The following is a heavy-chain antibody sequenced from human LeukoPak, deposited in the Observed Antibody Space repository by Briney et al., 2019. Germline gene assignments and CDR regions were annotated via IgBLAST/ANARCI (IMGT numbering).Heavy chain of an antibody. D-gene: IGHD3-22*01. CDR3: ARALDSSGYRNTPEVFDI. V-gene: IGHV4-34*01. CDR2: INHSGST. J-gene: IGHJ3*02. Sequence: PSETLSLTCAVYGGSFSGYYWSWIRQPPGKGLEWIGEINHSGSTYYNPSLESRVTISVDTSKNQFSLKLSSVTAADTAVYYCARALDSSGYRNTPEVFDIWGQGTMVTVSS. CDR1: GGSFSGYY.